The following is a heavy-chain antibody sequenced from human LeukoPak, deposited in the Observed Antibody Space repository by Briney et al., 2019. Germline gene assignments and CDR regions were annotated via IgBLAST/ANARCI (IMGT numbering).Heavy chain of an antibody. J-gene: IGHJ5*02. CDR3: ARVGGQWLLRGWFDP. CDR1: GYTFTSYD. CDR2: MNPNSGNT. Sequence: ASVKVSCKASGYTFTSYDINWVRQATGQGLEWMGWMNPNSGNTGYAQKFQGKVTMTRNTSISTAYMELSSLRSEDTAVYYCARVGGQWLLRGWFDPWGQGTLVTVSS. D-gene: IGHD6-19*01. V-gene: IGHV1-8*01.